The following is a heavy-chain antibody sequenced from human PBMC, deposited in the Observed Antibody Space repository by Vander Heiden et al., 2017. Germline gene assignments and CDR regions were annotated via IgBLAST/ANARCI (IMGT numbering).Heavy chain of an antibody. V-gene: IGHV1-69*06. D-gene: IGHD2-21*02. CDR1: GGTFSSYA. Sequence: ASGGTFSSYAISWVRQAPGQGLEWMGGIIPIFGTANYAQKFQGRVTITADKSTSTAYMELSSLRSEDTAVYYCAREVEVGYCGGDCYPGYYYGMDVWGQGTTVTVSS. CDR2: IIPIFGTA. CDR3: AREVEVGYCGGDCYPGYYYGMDV. J-gene: IGHJ6*02.